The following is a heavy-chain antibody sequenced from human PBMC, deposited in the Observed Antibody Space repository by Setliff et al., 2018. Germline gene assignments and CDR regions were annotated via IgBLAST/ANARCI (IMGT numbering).Heavy chain of an antibody. J-gene: IGHJ6*03. CDR1: GGTFSSNG. Sequence: SVKVSCKASGGTFSSNGISWVRQAPGQGLEWMGGINPIFGTTTYAQKFQGRLTIITDESTNTAFMQLSGLRSDDTAVYYCVREGVDRRSSTDYRYYMDVWGKGTTVTVSS. V-gene: IGHV1-69*05. D-gene: IGHD6-6*01. CDR2: INPIFGTT. CDR3: VREGVDRRSSTDYRYYMDV.